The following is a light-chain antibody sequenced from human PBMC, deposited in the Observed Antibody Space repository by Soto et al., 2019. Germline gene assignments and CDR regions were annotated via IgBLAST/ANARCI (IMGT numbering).Light chain of an antibody. CDR3: AAWDDSLNGFV. CDR2: GNN. J-gene: IGLJ1*01. CDR1: SSNIGSNP. V-gene: IGLV1-44*01. Sequence: QSVLTQPPSASGTPGQRVTISCSGSSSNIGSNPVNWYQQLPETAPKLLIYGNNQRPSGVPDRFSGSKSGTSASLAISGLQSEDEADYYCAAWDDSLNGFVLGTVTKVTVL.